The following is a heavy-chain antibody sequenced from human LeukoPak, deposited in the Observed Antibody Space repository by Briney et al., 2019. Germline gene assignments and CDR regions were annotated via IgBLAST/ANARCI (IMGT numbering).Heavy chain of an antibody. CDR1: GGSFSGYY. CDR3: ASRSTDSSGYYSLDY. CDR2: INHSGST. D-gene: IGHD3-22*01. Sequence: SETLSLTCAVYGGSFSGYYWSWIRQPPGKGLEWIGEINHSGSTNYNPSLKSRVTISVDTSKNQFSLKLSSVTAADTAVYYCASRSTDSSGYYSLDYWGQGTLVTVSS. J-gene: IGHJ4*02. V-gene: IGHV4-34*01.